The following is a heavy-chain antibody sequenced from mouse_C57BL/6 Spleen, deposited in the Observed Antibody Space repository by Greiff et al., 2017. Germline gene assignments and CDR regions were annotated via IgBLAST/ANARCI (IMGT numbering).Heavy chain of an antibody. Sequence: VQLVESGPGLVQPSQSLSITCKVSGFSLTSYGVHWVRQSPGKGLEWLGVIWSGGSTDYNAAFISRLSISKDNSKSQVFFKMNSLQANDTAIYYCSRTGGDDDFDFWGTGTTVTVSS. CDR1: GFSLTSYG. J-gene: IGHJ1*03. V-gene: IGHV2-2*02. CDR3: SRTGGDDDFDF. D-gene: IGHD2-2*01. CDR2: IWSGGST.